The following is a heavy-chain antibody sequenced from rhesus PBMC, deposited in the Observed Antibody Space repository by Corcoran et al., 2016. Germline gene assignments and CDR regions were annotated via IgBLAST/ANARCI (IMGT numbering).Heavy chain of an antibody. J-gene: IGHJ4*01. CDR1: GGSINSNY. CDR2: IYGCGGTT. V-gene: IGHV4-160*01. Sequence: QVQLQESGPGLVKPSETLSLTCAVSGGSINSNYWSWIRQPPGKGLEWIGRIYGCGGTTDSSPSLKSQVLISPDTSKNQFSLRLNSVTAADTAVYYCARIGYGNYRDYWGQGVLVTVSS. D-gene: IGHD4-29*01. CDR3: ARIGYGNYRDY.